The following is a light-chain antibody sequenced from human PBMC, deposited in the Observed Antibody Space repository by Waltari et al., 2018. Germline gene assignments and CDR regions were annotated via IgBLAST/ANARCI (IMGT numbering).Light chain of an antibody. J-gene: IGKJ4*01. CDR3: QHYYDNPLT. Sequence: IQMTQSPSALSAYVGDRVTISCRASQNIYSNLAWYQQKPGKAPKLLIYAASSLQSGIPSRFSGSGSGTDFTLTISSLQPEDSAAYYCQHYYDNPLTFGGGTKVEIK. V-gene: IGKV1-6*01. CDR2: AAS. CDR1: QNIYSN.